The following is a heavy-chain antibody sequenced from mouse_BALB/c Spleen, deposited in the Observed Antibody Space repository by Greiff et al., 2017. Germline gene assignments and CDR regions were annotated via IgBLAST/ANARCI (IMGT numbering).Heavy chain of an antibody. J-gene: IGHJ2*01. CDR3: ARWGTPYYFDY. CDR1: GFTFSSFG. Sequence: EVKLMESGGGLVQPGGSRKLSCAASGFTFSSFGMHWVRQAPEKGLEWVAYISSGSSTIYYADTVKGRFTISRDNPKNTLFLQMTSLRSEDTAMYYCARWGTPYYFDYWGQGTTLTVSS. D-gene: IGHD3-3*01. V-gene: IGHV5-17*02. CDR2: ISSGSSTI.